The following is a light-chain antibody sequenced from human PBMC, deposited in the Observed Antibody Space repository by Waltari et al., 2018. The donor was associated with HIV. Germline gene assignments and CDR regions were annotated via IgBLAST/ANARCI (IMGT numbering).Light chain of an antibody. J-gene: IGLJ3*02. Sequence: QPASVSGSPVQSITISCTGASSDVGGYNYVSWYQHHPGKAPKLIIYEVTNRPSGVSNRFSGSKSGNTASLTISGLQPEDEADYYCSSYSSINTLGVFGGGTILTVL. V-gene: IGLV2-14*01. CDR3: SSYSSINTLGV. CDR2: EVT. CDR1: SSDVGGYNY.